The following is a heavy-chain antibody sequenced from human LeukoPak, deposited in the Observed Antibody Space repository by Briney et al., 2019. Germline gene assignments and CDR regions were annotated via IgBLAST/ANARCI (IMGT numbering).Heavy chain of an antibody. CDR2: IESKSAGGAT. CDR1: GFTFSSYG. CDR3: TTDPYLGSHFDY. Sequence: PGGSLRLSCAASGFTFSSYGMHWVRQAPGKGLEWVGRIESKSAGGATHYAAPMKGRFTISRDDSKNTLYLQVDNLKTEDTAVYYCTTDPYLGSHFDYWGQGTLVTVSS. D-gene: IGHD1-26*01. V-gene: IGHV3-15*04. J-gene: IGHJ4*02.